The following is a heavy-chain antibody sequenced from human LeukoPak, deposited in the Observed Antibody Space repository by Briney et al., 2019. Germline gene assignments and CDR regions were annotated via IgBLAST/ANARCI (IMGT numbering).Heavy chain of an antibody. Sequence: SETLSLTCAVYGGSFSGYYWSWVRQPPGKGLEWIGEINHSGSTNYNPSLKSRVTISVDTSKNQFSLKLNSVTAADTAVYYCAGLTTVTTWRDYWGQGTLVTVSS. CDR2: INHSGST. J-gene: IGHJ4*02. D-gene: IGHD4-17*01. CDR3: AGLTTVTTWRDY. CDR1: GGSFSGYY. V-gene: IGHV4-34*01.